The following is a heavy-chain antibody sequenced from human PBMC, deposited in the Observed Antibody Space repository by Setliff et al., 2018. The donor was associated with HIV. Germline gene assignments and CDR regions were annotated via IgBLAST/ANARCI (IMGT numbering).Heavy chain of an antibody. V-gene: IGHV1-2*06. D-gene: IGHD6-19*01. CDR2: INPNSGGT. Sequence: ASVKVSCKPSGGTFNNFAISWVRQAPGQGLEWMGRINPNSGGTNYAQKFQGRVTMTRDTSISTANMELSRLRSDDTAVYYCERGSATGADSSPLDGRGKGTTVTVSS. CDR3: ERGSATGADSSPLDG. J-gene: IGHJ6*04. CDR1: GGTFNNFA.